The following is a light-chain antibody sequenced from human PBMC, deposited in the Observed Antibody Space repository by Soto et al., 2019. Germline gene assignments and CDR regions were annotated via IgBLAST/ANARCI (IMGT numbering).Light chain of an antibody. CDR2: DND. J-gene: IGLJ2*01. Sequence: QSVLTQPPSVSAAPGQKVTISCSGSSSNIGNNYVSWYQQLPGTAPKLLIYDNDKRPSGIPDRFSGSKSGTSATLGITGLQTGDEAIYYCGTWDSRLSGVVFGGGTKVTVL. CDR3: GTWDSRLSGVV. V-gene: IGLV1-51*01. CDR1: SSNIGNNY.